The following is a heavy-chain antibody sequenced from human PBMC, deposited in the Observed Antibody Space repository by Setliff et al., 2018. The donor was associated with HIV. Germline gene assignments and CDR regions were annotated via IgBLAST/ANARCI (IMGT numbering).Heavy chain of an antibody. Sequence: TSETLSLTCAVYGGSLSGYYWRWIRQPPGKGLEWIGYIFYSGNTNYNPSLKSRVTISVDTSKNQFSLKLNSVTAADTAVYYCARDREFADSSGWYYFDYWGQGTLVTVSS. V-gene: IGHV4-34*11. CDR1: GGSLSGYY. CDR3: ARDREFADSSGWYYFDY. CDR2: IFYSGNT. J-gene: IGHJ4*02. D-gene: IGHD6-19*01.